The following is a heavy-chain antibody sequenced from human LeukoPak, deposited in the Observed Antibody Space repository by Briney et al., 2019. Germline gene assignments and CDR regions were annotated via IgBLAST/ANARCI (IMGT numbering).Heavy chain of an antibody. Sequence: KTSETLSLTCTVSGGSISSHYWSWIRQPPGKELEWIAYIYYSGSTNYNPSLQSRVTISADTSKNQLSLKVSSVTAADTAVYYCARHMSSGTYPMDVWGQGTTVTVSS. J-gene: IGHJ6*02. D-gene: IGHD1-26*01. CDR2: IYYSGST. CDR3: ARHMSSGTYPMDV. V-gene: IGHV4-59*08. CDR1: GGSISSHY.